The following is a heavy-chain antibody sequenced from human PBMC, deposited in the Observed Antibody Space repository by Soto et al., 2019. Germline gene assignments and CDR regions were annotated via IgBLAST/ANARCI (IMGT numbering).Heavy chain of an antibody. CDR3: ARFDNRWYDAFDI. Sequence: ASVKVSYKASGYTFSGYYMHWVRQAPGQGLERMGWINPNSGGTNYAQKFQGWVTMTRDTSISTAYMELSSLRSDDTAVYYCARFDNRWYDAFDIWGQGTMVTVSS. CDR2: INPNSGGT. V-gene: IGHV1-2*04. CDR1: GYTFSGYY. D-gene: IGHD2-15*01. J-gene: IGHJ3*02.